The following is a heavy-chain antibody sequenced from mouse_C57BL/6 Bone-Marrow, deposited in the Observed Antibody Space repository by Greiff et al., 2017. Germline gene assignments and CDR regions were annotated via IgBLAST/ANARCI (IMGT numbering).Heavy chain of an antibody. Sequence: VQLQESDAELVKPGASVKISCKVSGYTFTDHTIHWMKQRPEQGLEWIGYIYPRDGSTKDNETFKGKATLTADKSSSTAYMQLNSLTSEDSAVYFCARSGFITTVVPFVDYWGQGTTLTVSS. CDR3: ARSGFITTVVPFVDY. D-gene: IGHD1-1*01. V-gene: IGHV1-78*01. CDR2: IYPRDGST. CDR1: GYTFTDHT. J-gene: IGHJ2*01.